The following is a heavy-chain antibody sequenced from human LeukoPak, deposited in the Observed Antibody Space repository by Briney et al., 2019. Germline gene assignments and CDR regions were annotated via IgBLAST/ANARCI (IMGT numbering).Heavy chain of an antibody. Sequence: GASVKVSCKASEGTFSSYAISWVRQAPGQGLEWMGGIIPIFGTANYAQKFQGRVTITTDESTSTAYMELSSLRSEDTAVYYCARIADLDLAVAGDYWGQGTLVTVSS. D-gene: IGHD6-19*01. CDR3: ARIADLDLAVAGDY. J-gene: IGHJ4*02. CDR1: EGTFSSYA. CDR2: IIPIFGTA. V-gene: IGHV1-69*05.